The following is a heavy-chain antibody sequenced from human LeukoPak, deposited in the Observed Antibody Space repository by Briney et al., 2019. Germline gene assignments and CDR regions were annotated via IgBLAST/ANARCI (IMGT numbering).Heavy chain of an antibody. J-gene: IGHJ4*02. CDR3: ARGGDYGDYKSFDY. CDR1: GGSFSGYY. D-gene: IGHD4-17*01. CDR2: INHSGST. V-gene: IGHV4-34*01. Sequence: SETLSLTCAVYGGSFSGYYWSWIRQPPEKGLEWIGEINHSGSTNYNPSLKSRVTISVDTSKNQFSLKLSSVTAADTAVYYCARGGDYGDYKSFDYWGQGTLVTVSS.